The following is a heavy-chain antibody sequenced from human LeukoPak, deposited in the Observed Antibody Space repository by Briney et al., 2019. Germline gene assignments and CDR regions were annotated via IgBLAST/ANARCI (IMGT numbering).Heavy chain of an antibody. D-gene: IGHD3-9*01. CDR1: GGSISSSSYY. V-gene: IGHV4-39*07. CDR2: IYYSGST. Sequence: SETLSLTCTVSGGSISSSSYYWGWIRQPPGKGLEWIGSIYYSGSTYYNPSLKSRVTISVDRSKNQFSLKLSSVTAADTAVYYCARASNFDRAHGMDVWGQGTTVTVSS. J-gene: IGHJ6*02. CDR3: ARASNFDRAHGMDV.